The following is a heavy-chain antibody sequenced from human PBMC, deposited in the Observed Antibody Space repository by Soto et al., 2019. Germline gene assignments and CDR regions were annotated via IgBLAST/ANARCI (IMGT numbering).Heavy chain of an antibody. CDR1: GGSISSNNW. V-gene: IGHV4-4*02. Sequence: QVQLQESGPGLAKPSGTLSLTCAVSGGSISSNNWWSWVRQPPGKGLEWIGDIHHIGSTNYNPPLKARVTISVDKSKNQFSLELSSVTAAGPAVYYCARNDLYCLNVWGQGTTVTVSS. J-gene: IGHJ6*02. CDR2: IHHIGST. CDR3: ARNDLYCLNV. D-gene: IGHD1-1*01.